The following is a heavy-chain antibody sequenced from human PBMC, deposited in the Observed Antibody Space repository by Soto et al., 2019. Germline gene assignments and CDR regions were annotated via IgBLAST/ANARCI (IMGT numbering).Heavy chain of an antibody. Sequence: EVQLLESGGGLVPPWGSLRLSCAASGFTFRNYAMSWARQAPGKGLEWVSGISGSGGTTHYADSVQGRFTISRDNSKNTLYLQMNSLRVEATAVYYCAKASSSTSCYAFDYWGQGSLVTVSS. CDR1: GFTFRNYA. D-gene: IGHD2-2*01. V-gene: IGHV3-23*01. CDR2: ISGSGGTT. CDR3: AKASSSTSCYAFDY. J-gene: IGHJ4*02.